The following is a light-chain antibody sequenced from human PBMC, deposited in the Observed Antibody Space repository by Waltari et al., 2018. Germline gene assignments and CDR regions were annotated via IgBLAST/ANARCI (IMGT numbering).Light chain of an antibody. CDR3: QKYDYAPLT. CDR2: DAS. J-gene: IGKJ1*01. CDR1: QDISDS. Sequence: DIQMTQSPSSLSASVGDRVTITCRASQDISDSLAWYQQKPGKVPKILIFDASTLQSGVPSRFRGGGSGTDFTLTITSLQPEDVATYYCQKYDYAPLTFGQGTKVEVK. V-gene: IGKV1-27*01.